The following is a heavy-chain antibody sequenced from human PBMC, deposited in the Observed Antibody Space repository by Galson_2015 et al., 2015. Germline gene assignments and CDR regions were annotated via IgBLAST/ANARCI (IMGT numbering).Heavy chain of an antibody. D-gene: IGHD5-18*01. J-gene: IGHJ5*02. V-gene: IGHV3-30-3*01. CDR2: ISYDGSNK. CDR3: ARDPARATAMVKLGWFDP. Sequence: SLRLSCAASGFTFSSYAMSWVRQAPGKGLEWVAVISYDGSNKYYADSVKGRFTISRDNSKNTLYLQMNSLRAEDTAVYYCARDPARATAMVKLGWFDPWGQGTLVTVSS. CDR1: GFTFSSYA.